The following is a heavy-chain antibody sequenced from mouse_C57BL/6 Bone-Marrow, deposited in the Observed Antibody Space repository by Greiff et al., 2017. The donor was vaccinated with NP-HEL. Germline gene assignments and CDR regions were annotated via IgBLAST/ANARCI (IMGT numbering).Heavy chain of an antibody. Sequence: VHLVESGAELVRPGASVKLSCKASGYTFTSYGICWVKQSTGQGLEWIGEIYPRSGYTYYNEKFKGKATLPADKSSSTVYMELRSLTSEDAAVYFCARGGYDSGISYWGQGTTLTVSS. CDR2: IYPRSGYT. CDR3: ARGGYDSGISY. J-gene: IGHJ2*01. V-gene: IGHV1-81*01. CDR1: GYTFTSYG. D-gene: IGHD1-3*01.